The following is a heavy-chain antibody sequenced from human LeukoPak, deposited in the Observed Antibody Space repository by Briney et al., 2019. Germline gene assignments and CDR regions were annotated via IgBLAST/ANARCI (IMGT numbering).Heavy chain of an antibody. J-gene: IGHJ4*02. CDR3: AKHKENYGDSCLDAY. CDR1: RFTFSSYA. D-gene: IGHD4-17*01. CDR2: ISGRGDST. Sequence: GGSLRHSCAASRFTFSSYAMSWVRQGPGKGLEWVSSISGRGDSTYYADSVKGRFTLSRDNSKKTLYLQLNSLRVEGTAVYFCAKHKENYGDSCLDAYWGQGALVTVSS. V-gene: IGHV3-23*01.